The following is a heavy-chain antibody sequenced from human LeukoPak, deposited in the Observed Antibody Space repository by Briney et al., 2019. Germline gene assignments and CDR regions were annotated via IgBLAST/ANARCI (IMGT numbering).Heavy chain of an antibody. D-gene: IGHD2-2*01. CDR2: ISSSGSTI. CDR3: ARAAASSPPRLLDY. CDR1: GFTFSDYY. V-gene: IGHV3-11*01. J-gene: IGHJ4*02. Sequence: PGGSLRLSCAASGFTFSDYYMSWIRQAPGKGLEWVSYISSSGSTIYYADSVEGRFTISRDNAKNSLYLQMNSLRAEDTAVYYCARAAASSPPRLLDYWGQGTLVTVSS.